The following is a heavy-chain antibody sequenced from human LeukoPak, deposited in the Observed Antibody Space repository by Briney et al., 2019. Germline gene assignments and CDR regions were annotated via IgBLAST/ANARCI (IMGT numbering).Heavy chain of an antibody. Sequence: PSETLSLTCTVSGGSMSSGTNYWGWVRQPPGKGLEWFGTIFYDGTTYYSPSLKSRVTISVDPSKNQFSLKLTSVTAADTAVYYCARAGGYFYYMDVWGKGTTVTVSS. D-gene: IGHD3-10*01. V-gene: IGHV4-39*07. CDR3: ARAGGYFYYMDV. J-gene: IGHJ6*03. CDR1: GGSMSSGTNY. CDR2: IFYDGTT.